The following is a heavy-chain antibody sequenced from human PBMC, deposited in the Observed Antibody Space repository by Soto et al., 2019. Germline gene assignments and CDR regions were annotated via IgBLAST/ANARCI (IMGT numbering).Heavy chain of an antibody. CDR1: SGSISSYY. D-gene: IGHD2-15*01. CDR3: ARGRTPTRYYYYMDV. CDR2: IYYSGST. Sequence: KASETLSLTCTVSSGSISSYYWSWIRQPPGKGLEWIGYIYYSGSTNYNPSLKSRVTISVDTSKNQFSLKLSSVTAADTAVYYCARGRTPTRYYYYMDVWGKGTTVTVSS. J-gene: IGHJ6*03. V-gene: IGHV4-59*12.